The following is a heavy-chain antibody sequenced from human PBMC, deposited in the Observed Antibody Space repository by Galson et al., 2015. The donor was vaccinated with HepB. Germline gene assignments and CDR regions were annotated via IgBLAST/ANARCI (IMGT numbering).Heavy chain of an antibody. CDR2: INPSGGST. D-gene: IGHD3-10*01. V-gene: IGHV1-46*01. J-gene: IGHJ5*02. CDR3: ARAPMVRGAGLNWFDP. CDR1: GYTFTSYY. Sequence: SVKVSCKASGYTFTSYYMHWVRQAPGQGLEWMGIINPSGGSTSYAQKFQGRVTMTRDTSTSTVYMELSSLRSEDTAVYYCARAPMVRGAGLNWFDPWGQGTLVTVSS.